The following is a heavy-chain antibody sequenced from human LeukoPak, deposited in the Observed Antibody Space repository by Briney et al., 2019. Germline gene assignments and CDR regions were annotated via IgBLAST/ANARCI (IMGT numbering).Heavy chain of an antibody. D-gene: IGHD2-8*02. CDR2: ISPYNGNT. J-gene: IGHJ5*02. Sequence: ASVKVSCKASGYTFTTYGVIWVRQAPGQGLEWVGWISPYNGNTNYAQKFQGRVTMTTDTSTSTAFMELRSLRSEDTAVYYCGRTKRERPGTGDPWGQGTLVTVSS. CDR1: GYTFTTYG. CDR3: GRTKRERPGTGDP. V-gene: IGHV1-18*01.